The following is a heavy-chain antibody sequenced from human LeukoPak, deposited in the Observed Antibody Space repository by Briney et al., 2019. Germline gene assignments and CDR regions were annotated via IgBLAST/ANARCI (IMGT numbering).Heavy chain of an antibody. Sequence: GGSLRLSCAASGFTFDDYTMHWVRQAPGKGLEWVSLISWDGGSTYYADSVKGRFTISRDNSKNSLYLQMNSLRTEDTALYYCAKDISSGDGPFNPWGQGTLVTASS. CDR2: ISWDGGST. J-gene: IGHJ5*02. D-gene: IGHD5-24*01. V-gene: IGHV3-43*01. CDR1: GFTFDDYT. CDR3: AKDISSGDGPFNP.